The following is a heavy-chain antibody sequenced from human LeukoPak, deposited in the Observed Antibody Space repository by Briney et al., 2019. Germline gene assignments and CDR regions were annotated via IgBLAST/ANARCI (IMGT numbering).Heavy chain of an antibody. Sequence: PGGSLRLSCAASGFTFSSYSMNWVRQAPGKGLEWVSYISSSSSTIYYADSVKGRFTISRDNAKNSLYLQMNSLRAEDTAEYYCAREGVGHAFDIWGQGTMVTVSS. CDR1: GFTFSSYS. J-gene: IGHJ3*02. V-gene: IGHV3-48*04. D-gene: IGHD3-10*01. CDR3: AREGVGHAFDI. CDR2: ISSSSSTI.